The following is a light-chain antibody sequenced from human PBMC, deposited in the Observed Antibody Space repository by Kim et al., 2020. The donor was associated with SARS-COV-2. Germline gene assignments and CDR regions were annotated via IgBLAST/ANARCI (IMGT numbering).Light chain of an antibody. V-gene: IGKV3-20*01. CDR1: QSVSSNY. CDR2: DAS. Sequence: EIVLTQSPGTLSLSPGERATLSCRASQSVSSNYLAWYQQKPGQAPRLLIYDASSTASGIPDRFSGSGSGTDFTLTLSRLEPEDFAVYYYQKYGTSLTFGEGTKVDIK. J-gene: IGKJ4*01. CDR3: QKYGTSLT.